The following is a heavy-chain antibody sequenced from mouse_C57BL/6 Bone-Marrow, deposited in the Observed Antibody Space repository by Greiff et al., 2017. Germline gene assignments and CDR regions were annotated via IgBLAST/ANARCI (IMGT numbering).Heavy chain of an antibody. CDR1: GFSLTSYG. D-gene: IGHD2-1*01. Sequence: VMLVESGPGLVAPSPSLSITCTVSGFSLTSYGVDWVRQPPGKGLEWLGVIWGVGSTNYNSALKSRLSISKDNSKSQVFLKMNSLQTDDTAMYYCASRYYGNYPFAYWGQGTLVTVSA. V-gene: IGHV2-6*01. J-gene: IGHJ3*01. CDR2: IWGVGST. CDR3: ASRYYGNYPFAY.